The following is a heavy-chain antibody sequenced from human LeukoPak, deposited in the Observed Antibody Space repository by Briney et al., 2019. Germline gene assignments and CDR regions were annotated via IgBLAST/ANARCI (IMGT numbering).Heavy chain of an antibody. CDR3: ARDSSSYYFDY. CDR1: GFSVTSNR. D-gene: IGHD6-6*01. J-gene: IGHJ4*02. V-gene: IGHV3-66*01. Sequence: GGSLRLSCAASGFSVTSNRMNWVRQAPGKGLEWVSIIYTGGTTHYADSLNDRFTISRDDSINTLYLQMNSLRAEDTAVYYCARDSSSYYFDYWGQGTLVTVSS. CDR2: IYTGGTT.